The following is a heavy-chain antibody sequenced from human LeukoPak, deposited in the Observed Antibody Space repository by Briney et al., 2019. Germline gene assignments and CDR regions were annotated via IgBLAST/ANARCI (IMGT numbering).Heavy chain of an antibody. CDR3: ARVARYDSSGIGNY. J-gene: IGHJ4*02. V-gene: IGHV3-53*01. CDR2: IYSGGST. Sequence: GGSLRLSCAASGFTFSSNYMSWVRQGPGKGLEWVSVIYSGGSTYYADSVKGRFTISRDNSKNTLYLQMNSLRAEDTAVYYCARVARYDSSGIGNYWGQGTLVTVSS. D-gene: IGHD3-22*01. CDR1: GFTFSSNY.